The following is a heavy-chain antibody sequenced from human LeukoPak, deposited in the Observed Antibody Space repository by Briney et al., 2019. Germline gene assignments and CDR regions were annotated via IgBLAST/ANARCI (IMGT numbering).Heavy chain of an antibody. D-gene: IGHD2-2*01. CDR3: ARDRCSSTSCYENWFDP. J-gene: IGHJ5*02. V-gene: IGHV4-61*01. CDR1: GGSVSSGSYY. CDR2: IYYSGST. Sequence: SETLSLTCTVSGGSVSSGSYYWSWIRQPPGKGLEWIGYIYYSGSTNYNPSLKSRVTISVDTSKNQFSLKLSSVTAADTAVYYCARDRCSSTSCYENWFDPWGQGTLVTASS.